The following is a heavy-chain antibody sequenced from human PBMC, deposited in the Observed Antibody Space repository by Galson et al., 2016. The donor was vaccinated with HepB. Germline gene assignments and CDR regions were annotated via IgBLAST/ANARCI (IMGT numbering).Heavy chain of an antibody. J-gene: IGHJ6*02. CDR2: INHSGST. D-gene: IGHD6-13*01. Sequence: SETLSLTCAVYGGSFSGYYWTWIRQSPGKGLEWIGEINHSGSTRYSPSLKSRVTISVDTSKKQFSLELTSVTAADTAVYYCARHGDPSSSSWPPTRKFAAAFRENPAVRTLDVWGQGTTVTVSS. CDR1: GGSFSGYY. CDR3: ARHGDPSSSSWPPTRKFAAAFRENPAVRTLDV. V-gene: IGHV4-34*01.